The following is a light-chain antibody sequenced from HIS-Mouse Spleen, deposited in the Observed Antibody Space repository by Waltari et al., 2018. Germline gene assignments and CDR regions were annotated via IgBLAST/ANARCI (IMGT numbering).Light chain of an antibody. Sequence: SYELTQPPSVSVSPGQTASITCSGDKLGDKYACWYQKKPGQSPVLVCYQDSKRPSGSPGRFSGSNSGNTATLTISGTQAMDEADYYCQAWDSSTANVVFGGGTKLTVL. CDR3: QAWDSSTANVV. CDR1: KLGDKY. CDR2: QDS. J-gene: IGLJ2*01. V-gene: IGLV3-1*01.